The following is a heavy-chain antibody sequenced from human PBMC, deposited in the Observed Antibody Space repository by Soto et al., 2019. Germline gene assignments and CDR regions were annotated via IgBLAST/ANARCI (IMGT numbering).Heavy chain of an antibody. V-gene: IGHV4-30-4*01. J-gene: IGHJ5*02. CDR2: IYYSGST. CDR1: GGSISSGDYY. D-gene: IGHD4-17*01. CDR3: ARDPYGDYDGGFDP. Sequence: SETLSLTCTVSGGSISSGDYYWSWIRQPPGKGPEWIGYIYYSGSTYYNPSLKSRVTISVDTSKNQFSLKLSSVTAADTAVYYCARDPYGDYDGGFDPWGQGTLVTVSS.